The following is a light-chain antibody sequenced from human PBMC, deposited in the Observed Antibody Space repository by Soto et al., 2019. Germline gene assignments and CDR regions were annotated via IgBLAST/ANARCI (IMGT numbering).Light chain of an antibody. Sequence: DIPMTQSPSTLSASVGDRVTITCRASQSISSWLAWYQQKPGKAPKLLIYKASSLESGVPSRFSGSGSGTEFTLTISSLQPDDFATYYCQQYNRPFTFGPGTKVDIK. CDR3: QQYNRPFT. V-gene: IGKV1-5*03. CDR2: KAS. CDR1: QSISSW. J-gene: IGKJ3*01.